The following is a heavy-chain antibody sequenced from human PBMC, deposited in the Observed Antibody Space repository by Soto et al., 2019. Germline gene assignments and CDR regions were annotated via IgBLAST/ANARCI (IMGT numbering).Heavy chain of an antibody. D-gene: IGHD3-10*01. Sequence: GGSLRLSCAASGFSFNYAWMSWVRQAPGKGLEWVGRIKSRFDGETTDYAAPVKGRFTISRDDSKNTLFLQMNSLKTEDTAVFFCTTLGIYFGWGSYYPFDYWGRGALVTVPS. CDR2: IKSRFDGETT. V-gene: IGHV3-15*01. J-gene: IGHJ4*02. CDR3: TTLGIYFGWGSYYPFDY. CDR1: GFSFNYAW.